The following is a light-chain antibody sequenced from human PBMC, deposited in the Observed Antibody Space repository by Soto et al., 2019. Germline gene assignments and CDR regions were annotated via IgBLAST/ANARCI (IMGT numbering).Light chain of an antibody. Sequence: EIVVTQSPATLSLSPGDRATLSCWASQSIGNYLVWYQQKPGQAPRLLIYDASNRATGIPARFSGSGSGTDFTLTISSLEPEDFAVYYCQQRHDWPLTFGGGTKVEI. V-gene: IGKV3-11*01. CDR2: DAS. CDR3: QQRHDWPLT. CDR1: QSIGNY. J-gene: IGKJ4*01.